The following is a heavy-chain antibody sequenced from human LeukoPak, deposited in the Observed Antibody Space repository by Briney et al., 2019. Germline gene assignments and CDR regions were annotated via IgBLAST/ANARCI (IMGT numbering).Heavy chain of an antibody. Sequence: GGSLRLSCAASGFXFSSFWMTWVRQTPGRGLEWVANIKQDGSEIYYVDSLKGRFIISRDNSKNSLYLQMNSLRADDTAVYYCARSLGYCSGGSCYPFDCWGQGTLVTVSS. D-gene: IGHD2-15*01. V-gene: IGHV3-7*04. CDR1: GFXFSSFW. CDR3: ARSLGYCSGGSCYPFDC. J-gene: IGHJ4*02. CDR2: IKQDGSEI.